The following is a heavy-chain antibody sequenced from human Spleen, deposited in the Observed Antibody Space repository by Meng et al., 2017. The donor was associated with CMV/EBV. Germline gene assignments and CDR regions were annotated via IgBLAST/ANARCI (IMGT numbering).Heavy chain of an antibody. CDR2: IKQDGSEK. Sequence: GESLKISCVASGFTFSNYWMNWVRQAPGKGLEWVANIKQDGSEKFYVDSVKGRFTISRDNSKNTLYLQMNSLRAEDTAVYYCAKDTAYTTSGLDYWGQGTLVTVSS. CDR1: GFTFSNYW. D-gene: IGHD1-1*01. J-gene: IGHJ4*02. V-gene: IGHV3-7*03. CDR3: AKDTAYTTSGLDY.